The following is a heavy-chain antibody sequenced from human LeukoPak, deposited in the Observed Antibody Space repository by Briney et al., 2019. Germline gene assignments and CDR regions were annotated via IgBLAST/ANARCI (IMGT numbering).Heavy chain of an antibody. D-gene: IGHD2-2*01. J-gene: IGHJ4*02. CDR1: GYPFTVYY. CDR3: ARLADCSSSSCRSFDY. V-gene: IGHV1-2*02. Sequence: ASVKVSCKASGYPFTVYYLHWVRQAPGQGLGWMGWINPNSGFTNYAQKFQGRGTMTRDTSISTAYMELSRLRSDDTAVYYCARLADCSSSSCRSFDYWGQGTLVTVSS. CDR2: INPNSGFT.